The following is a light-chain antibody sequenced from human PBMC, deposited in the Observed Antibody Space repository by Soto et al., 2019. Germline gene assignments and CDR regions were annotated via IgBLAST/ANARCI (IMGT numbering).Light chain of an antibody. V-gene: IGKV3-11*01. CDR1: QSVSSY. CDR3: QQRSNWPHT. CDR2: DAS. J-gene: IGKJ2*01. Sequence: EIVLTQSPATLSLSPGERATLSCRASQSVSSYLAWYQQKPGQAPRLLIYDASNRATGIPARFSGSGSGTDFPLPISSLEPQDFAVSYCQQRSNWPHTFGHGTKLEPK.